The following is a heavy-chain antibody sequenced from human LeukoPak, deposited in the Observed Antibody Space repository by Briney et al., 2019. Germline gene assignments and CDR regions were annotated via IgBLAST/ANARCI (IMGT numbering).Heavy chain of an antibody. CDR2: IRYDGSNK. J-gene: IGHJ6*02. V-gene: IGHV3-30*02. D-gene: IGHD6-13*01. CDR1: GFTFSSYG. CDR3: ARELVPAAFYYYYGMDV. Sequence: GGSLRLSCAASGFTFSSYGMHWVRQAPGKGLEWVAFIRYDGSNKYYADSVKGRFTISRDNSKNTVYLQMNSLRVEDTAVYYCARELVPAAFYYYYGMDVWGQGTTVTVSS.